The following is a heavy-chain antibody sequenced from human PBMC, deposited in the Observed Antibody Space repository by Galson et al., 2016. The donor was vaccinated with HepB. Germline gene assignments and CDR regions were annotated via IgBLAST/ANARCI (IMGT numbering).Heavy chain of an antibody. D-gene: IGHD6-19*01. CDR1: GGSIGRGDYY. V-gene: IGHV4-30-4*08. CDR3: SRVRGAVAATGGFDP. J-gene: IGHJ5*02. CDR2: IYYSGST. Sequence: TLSLTCSVSGGSIGRGDYYWSWIRQFPGKGLEWIGYIYYSGSTYFNPSLQSRLAMSVDASKNPFSLQLTSVTAADTAVYYCSRVRGAVAATGGFDPWGQGTLVTVSS.